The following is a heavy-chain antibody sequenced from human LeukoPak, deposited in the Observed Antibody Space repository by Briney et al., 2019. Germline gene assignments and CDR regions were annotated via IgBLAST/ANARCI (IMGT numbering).Heavy chain of an antibody. D-gene: IGHD3-10*01. CDR1: GFTFSSYE. Sequence: PGGSLRLSCAASGFTFSSYEMNWVRQAPGKGLEWVSYISSSGSTIYYADSVKGRFTISRDNAKNSLYLQMNSLRAEDTAVYYCARDGYGSGSYYGGTADYWGQGTLVTVSS. J-gene: IGHJ4*02. V-gene: IGHV3-48*03. CDR2: ISSSGSTI. CDR3: ARDGYGSGSYYGGTADY.